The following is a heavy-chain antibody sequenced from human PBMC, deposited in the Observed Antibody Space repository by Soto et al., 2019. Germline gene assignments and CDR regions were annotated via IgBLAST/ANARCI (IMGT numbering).Heavy chain of an antibody. Sequence: EVQLVESGGRLVQPGRSLRLSCVGTGLNFDDFAMHWVRQAPGKGLEWVSGITWNSRVLAYADAVKGRFTISRDNARNALYLQMDSRRDEETALYYCAKGSYDFLGPDYFDSWGQGTLVTVS. CDR2: ITWNSRVL. V-gene: IGHV3-9*01. CDR1: GLNFDDFA. CDR3: AKGSYDFLGPDYFDS. J-gene: IGHJ4*02. D-gene: IGHD3-16*01.